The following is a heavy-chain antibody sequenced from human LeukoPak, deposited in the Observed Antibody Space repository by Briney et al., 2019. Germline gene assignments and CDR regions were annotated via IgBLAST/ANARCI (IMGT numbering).Heavy chain of an antibody. CDR3: AKAVF. V-gene: IGHV3-30*02. Sequence: GGSLRLSCAASGFTFSGSAMHWVRQAPGKGLEGVAFIRYDGSNKYYADSVKGRFTISRDKSKNTLYLQMNSLRAEDTAVYYCAKAVFWGQGTLVTVFS. CDR1: GFTFSGSA. J-gene: IGHJ4*02. CDR2: IRYDGSNK.